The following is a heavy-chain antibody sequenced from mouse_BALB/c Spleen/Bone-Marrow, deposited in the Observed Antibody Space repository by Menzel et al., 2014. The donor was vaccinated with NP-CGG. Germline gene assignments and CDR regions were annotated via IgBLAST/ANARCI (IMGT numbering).Heavy chain of an antibody. CDR1: GFTFSDYY. Sequence: DVQLVESGGGLVKPGGSLKLSCAASGFTFSDYYMYWVRQTPEKRLGWVATISEGGNYTYYPDSVKGRFTISRDNAKNNLYLQMSSLKSEDTAMYYCAGTWEAMDYWGQGTSVTVSS. CDR3: AGTWEAMDY. J-gene: IGHJ4*01. V-gene: IGHV5-4*02. CDR2: ISEGGNYT. D-gene: IGHD3-3*01.